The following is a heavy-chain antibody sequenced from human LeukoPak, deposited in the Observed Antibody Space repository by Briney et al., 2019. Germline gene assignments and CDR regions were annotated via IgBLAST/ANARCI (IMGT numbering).Heavy chain of an antibody. CDR2: IIPILGIA. CDR3: AREREVRGVVYYGMDV. J-gene: IGHJ6*02. Sequence: SVKVSCKASGGTFSSYAISWVRQAPGQGLEWMGRIIPILGIANYAQKFQGRVTITADKSTSTAYMELSSLRSEGTAVYYCAREREVRGVVYYGMDVWGQGTTVTVSS. V-gene: IGHV1-69*04. D-gene: IGHD3-10*01. CDR1: GGTFSSYA.